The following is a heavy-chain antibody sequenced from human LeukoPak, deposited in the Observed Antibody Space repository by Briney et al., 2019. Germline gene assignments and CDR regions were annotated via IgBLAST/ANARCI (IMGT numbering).Heavy chain of an antibody. CDR3: ATLVYSGSRYHFDT. V-gene: IGHV4-59*02. Sequence: PSETLSLTCAVSNGAVKNYYWTWIRQPPGQGLEWIGNFLYSGTTTYRASLDSRLIISVDNSKNTVSLRLFSVTAADTAVYYCATLVYSGSRYHFDTWGQGTLVTVSS. J-gene: IGHJ4*02. D-gene: IGHD1-26*01. CDR2: FLYSGTT. CDR1: NGAVKNYY.